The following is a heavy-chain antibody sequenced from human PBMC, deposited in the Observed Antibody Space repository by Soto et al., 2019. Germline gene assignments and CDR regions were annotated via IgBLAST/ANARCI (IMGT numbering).Heavy chain of an antibody. CDR2: IYYSGST. V-gene: IGHV4-34*01. Sequence: PSETLSVTCAVYRGSFSGYYWTWIRQPPGKGLEWIGSIYYSGSTYYNPSLKRRVTISVDTSNNQFSLKLSSVTAADTAVYYCASHDFWSGYYTGWFDPWGQGTLVTVSS. D-gene: IGHD3-3*01. CDR3: ASHDFWSGYYTGWFDP. CDR1: RGSFSGYY. J-gene: IGHJ5*02.